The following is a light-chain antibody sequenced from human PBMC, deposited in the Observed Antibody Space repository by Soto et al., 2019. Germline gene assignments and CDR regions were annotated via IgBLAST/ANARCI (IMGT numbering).Light chain of an antibody. V-gene: IGLV2-8*01. J-gene: IGLJ1*01. CDR1: SSDVGGYNY. Sequence: QSALTQPPSASGSPGQSVAISCTGTSSDVGGYNYVSWYQQHPGKAPKLMIYEDNKRPSRVPDRFSGSTSGNSASLTGSGVQAEDEADYHCSAYAGSSNVFGSGTKLTVL. CDR2: EDN. CDR3: SAYAGSSNV.